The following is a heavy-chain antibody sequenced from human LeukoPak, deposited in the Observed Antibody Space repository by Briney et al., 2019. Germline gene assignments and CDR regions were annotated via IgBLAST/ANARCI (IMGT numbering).Heavy chain of an antibody. CDR2: INPNSGGT. Sequence: ASVKVSCKASGYTFTGYYMHWVRQAPGQGLEWMGRINPNSGGTNYAQKFQGRVTMTRDTSISTAYMELSRLRSDGTAVYYCARDPRGDLPYGSGSQNDYWGQGTLVTVSS. CDR1: GYTFTGYY. V-gene: IGHV1-2*06. D-gene: IGHD3-10*01. CDR3: ARDPRGDLPYGSGSQNDY. J-gene: IGHJ4*02.